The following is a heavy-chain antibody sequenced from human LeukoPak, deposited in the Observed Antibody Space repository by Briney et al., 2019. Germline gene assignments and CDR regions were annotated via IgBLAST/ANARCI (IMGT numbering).Heavy chain of an antibody. V-gene: IGHV3-43*02. D-gene: IGHD3-3*01. J-gene: IGHJ6*02. CDR3: ATWAFYHDLDV. CDR2: INADGSRT. Sequence: GGSLRLSCVASGFTLDAYAMHWVHQVRGKGLEWVSLINADGSRTYYADSVKGRFTISRDNYKNSLYLQMTSLRPEDSALYYCATWAFYHDLDVWGRGTTVTVSS. CDR1: GFTLDAYA.